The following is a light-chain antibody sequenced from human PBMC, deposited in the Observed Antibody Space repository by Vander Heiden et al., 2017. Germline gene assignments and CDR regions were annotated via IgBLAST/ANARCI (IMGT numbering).Light chain of an antibody. Sequence: QSVLTQPPPVSGAPGQRVTISCTGSSSNIGACYAVHWYQQLPGTALILLIYANSTRPAGAPDRFSGSKSGTSASLAITGLQAEDEADYYCQSYDSSLSVVFGGGTKLTVL. J-gene: IGLJ2*01. CDR3: QSYDSSLSVV. CDR2: ANS. V-gene: IGLV1-40*01. CDR1: SSNIGACYA.